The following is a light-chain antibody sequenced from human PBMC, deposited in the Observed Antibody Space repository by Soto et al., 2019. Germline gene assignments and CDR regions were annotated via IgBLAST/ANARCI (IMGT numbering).Light chain of an antibody. CDR2: DAS. CDR3: QQYDSVPLT. V-gene: IGKV1-33*01. J-gene: IGKJ4*01. CDR1: QDISNY. Sequence: DIQMTQSPSSLSASVGDRVTITCQASQDISNYLNWYQQKPGKAPKLLIYDASNLAAGVPSRFSGSGSGTDFTFTINRLQAEDIATYYCQQYDSVPLTFGGGSRVDLK.